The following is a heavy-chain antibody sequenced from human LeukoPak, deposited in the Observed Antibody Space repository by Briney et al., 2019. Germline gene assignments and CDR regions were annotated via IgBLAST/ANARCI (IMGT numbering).Heavy chain of an antibody. D-gene: IGHD3-16*02. J-gene: IGHJ4*02. Sequence: PSETLSLTCAVYGGSFSGYYWSWIRQPPGKGLEWIGEINHSGSTNYNPSLKSRVTISVDTSKNQFSLKLSSVTAADTAVYYCARSVRYDYVWGSYRSCLDYWGQGTLVTVSS. CDR2: INHSGST. CDR3: ARSVRYDYVWGSYRSCLDY. CDR1: GGSFSGYY. V-gene: IGHV4-34*01.